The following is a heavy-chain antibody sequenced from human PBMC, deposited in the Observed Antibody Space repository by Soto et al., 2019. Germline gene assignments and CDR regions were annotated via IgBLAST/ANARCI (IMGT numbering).Heavy chain of an antibody. D-gene: IGHD1-1*01. J-gene: IGHJ4*02. CDR3: AHRAGLQGNWDGGYFDF. CDR1: GFSLSSSGVG. Sequence: QITLKESGPTRVKPTQTLTLACTFSGFSLSSSGVGVGWIRQPPGKALEQLALIYWDDDKRYSPSLKIRLPITKDTSKNQVVLTMTTMDPVDTATYYCAHRAGLQGNWDGGYFDFWGQGALVTVSS. V-gene: IGHV2-5*02. CDR2: IYWDDDK.